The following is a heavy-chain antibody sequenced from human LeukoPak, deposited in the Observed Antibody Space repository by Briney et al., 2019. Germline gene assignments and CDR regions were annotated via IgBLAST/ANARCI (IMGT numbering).Heavy chain of an antibody. V-gene: IGHV3-30*04. J-gene: IGHJ4*02. Sequence: PGRSLRLSCAASGFTFSSYAMHLVRQAPGKGLEWVAVISYDGSNKYYADSVKGRFTISRDNSKNTLYLQMNSLRAEDTAVYYCARIGYYDSSGYSTTHDYWGQGTLVTVSS. D-gene: IGHD3-22*01. CDR1: GFTFSSYA. CDR3: ARIGYYDSSGYSTTHDY. CDR2: ISYDGSNK.